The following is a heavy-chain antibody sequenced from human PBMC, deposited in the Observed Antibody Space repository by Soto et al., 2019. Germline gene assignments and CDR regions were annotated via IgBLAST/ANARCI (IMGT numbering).Heavy chain of an antibody. Sequence: EVQLVESGGGLVKPGGSLRLSCEASGFSFSDYSMNWVRQAPGKGLEWVSSISGSSSYIYYADSLKGRVTVSRDNAEKSLYLQMNSLRAEDTAVYYCARDGAYCSGTGCRDYYHYMDVWGKGTTVTVSS. CDR1: GFSFSDYS. D-gene: IGHD2-2*01. CDR2: ISGSSSYI. J-gene: IGHJ6*03. CDR3: ARDGAYCSGTGCRDYYHYMDV. V-gene: IGHV3-21*01.